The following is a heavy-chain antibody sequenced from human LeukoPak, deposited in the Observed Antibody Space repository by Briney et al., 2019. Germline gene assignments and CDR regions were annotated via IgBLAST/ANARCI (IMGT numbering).Heavy chain of an antibody. CDR3: LIKAAGEH. J-gene: IGHJ4*02. D-gene: IGHD6-13*01. Sequence: GGSLRLSCAASGVTISGYWMHWVRQAPGKGLVWVSRIKSDGSATNYADSVKGRFTVSRDNAKNTLYLQMNSLTAEDTAMYYCLIKAAGEHWGRGTSVTVSS. CDR1: GVTISGYW. CDR2: IKSDGSAT. V-gene: IGHV3-74*01.